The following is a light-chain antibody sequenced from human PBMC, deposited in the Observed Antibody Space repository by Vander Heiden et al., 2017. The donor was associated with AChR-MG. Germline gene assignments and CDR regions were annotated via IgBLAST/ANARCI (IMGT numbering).Light chain of an antibody. Sequence: QSARTQPASGSGSPGQSITISCTVTSSDVGAYNYVSWYQQPPGKAPKLMIYDVSKRPSGVSNRFSGSKSGNTASLTISGLQAEDEADYYCSSYTSSSTLVFGGGTKLTVL. V-gene: IGLV2-14*01. CDR1: SSDVGAYNY. CDR2: DVS. CDR3: SSYTSSSTLV. J-gene: IGLJ2*01.